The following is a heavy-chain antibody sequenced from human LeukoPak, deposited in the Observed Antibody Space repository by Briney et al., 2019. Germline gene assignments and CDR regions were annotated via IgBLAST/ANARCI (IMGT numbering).Heavy chain of an antibody. CDR1: GFTFSSYS. D-gene: IGHD5-12*01. CDR3: ARAGGLRQGAYYFDY. CDR2: ISSSSSYI. J-gene: IGHJ4*02. V-gene: IGHV3-21*01. Sequence: GGSLRLSCAASGFTFSSYSMNWVRQAPGKGLEWVSSISSSSSYIYYADSVKGRFTISRDNAKNSLYLQMNSLRAEDTAVYYCARAGGLRQGAYYFDYWGQGTLVTVSS.